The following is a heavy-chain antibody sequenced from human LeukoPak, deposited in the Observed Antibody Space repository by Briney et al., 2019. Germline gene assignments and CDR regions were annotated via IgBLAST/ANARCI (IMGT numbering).Heavy chain of an antibody. J-gene: IGHJ4*01. Sequence: QPGGSLRLSCAASGFTFSSYAMSWVPQAPGKGLEGVSGFCGSWDNTYYADSVEGRFTIPRDNLKNTLYLQMNSLRPEDTAVYYCAKTRIVCSSVSCRGGGFDYWGHGTLVTVSS. V-gene: IGHV3-23*01. CDR2: FCGSWDNT. D-gene: IGHD2-2*01. CDR1: GFTFSSYA. CDR3: AKTRIVCSSVSCRGGGFDY.